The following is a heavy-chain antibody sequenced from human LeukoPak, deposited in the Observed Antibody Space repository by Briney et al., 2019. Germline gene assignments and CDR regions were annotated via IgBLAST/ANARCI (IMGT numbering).Heavy chain of an antibody. V-gene: IGHV3-23*01. CDR2: ISGSGDNT. D-gene: IGHD2-15*01. J-gene: IGHJ4*02. CDR1: GFTFSSYA. Sequence: TGGSLRLSCAASGFTFSSYAMSWVRQAPGKGLEWVSGISGSGDNTYYADSVKGRFTISRDNSKNTLYLQMNSLRAEDTAVYYCAKDLRDPIVVVVFDYWGQGTLVTVSS. CDR3: AKDLRDPIVVVVFDY.